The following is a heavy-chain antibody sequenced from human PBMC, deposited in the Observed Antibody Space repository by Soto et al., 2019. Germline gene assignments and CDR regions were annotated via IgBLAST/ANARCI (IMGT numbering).Heavy chain of an antibody. CDR2: FIPRIDKI. CDR1: GGTLTSFT. V-gene: IGHV1-69*18. Sequence: VQLVQSGAEVKKPGSSVTVSCTASGGTLTSFTIYWVRQAPGQGVEWMGSFIPRIDKINYAQKFQGRVTLSADESSNTAYLELSSLTSEDTAVYYCARGWVEEAFDIWGQGTLVTMSS. J-gene: IGHJ3*02. D-gene: IGHD2-15*01. CDR3: ARGWVEEAFDI.